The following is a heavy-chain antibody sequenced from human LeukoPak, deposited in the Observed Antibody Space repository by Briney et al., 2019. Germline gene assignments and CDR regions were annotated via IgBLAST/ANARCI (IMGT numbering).Heavy chain of an antibody. Sequence: SETLSLTCTVSGGSISSYYWSWIRQPPGKGLEWIGYIYYSGSTNYNPFLKSRVTISVDTSKNQFSLKLSSVTAADTAVYYCARAGYCSGGSCYLRYYYYYGMDVWGQGTTVTVSS. V-gene: IGHV4-59*01. CDR2: IYYSGST. CDR1: GGSISSYY. CDR3: ARAGYCSGGSCYLRYYYYYGMDV. J-gene: IGHJ6*02. D-gene: IGHD2-15*01.